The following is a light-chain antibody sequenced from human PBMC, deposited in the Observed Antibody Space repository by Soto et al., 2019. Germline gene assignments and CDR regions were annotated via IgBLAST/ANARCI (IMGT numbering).Light chain of an antibody. CDR2: DAS. Sequence: DIQMTQSPSTLSAYVGDRVTITCRAIQSVSRWLAWYQQKPGKAPKLLIYDASSLESGVPSRFSGSGSGTEFTLTISSLQPDDFATYYCQQYDTYSLITFGQGTRLEIK. V-gene: IGKV1-5*01. CDR3: QQYDTYSLIT. CDR1: QSVSRW. J-gene: IGKJ5*01.